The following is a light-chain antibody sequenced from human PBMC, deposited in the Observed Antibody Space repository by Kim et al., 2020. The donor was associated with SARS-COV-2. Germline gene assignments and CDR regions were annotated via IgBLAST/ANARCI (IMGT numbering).Light chain of an antibody. CDR3: QQYNNFPIN. Sequence: DIQMTQYPSTLSASVGDRVTITCRASQSFSSWLAWYQEKPGKVPKLLIYKTSILESGVPSRFSGSGSGTEFTLTISSLQPDDFATYYCQQYNNFPINFGQGTRLEIK. CDR2: KTS. CDR1: QSFSSW. V-gene: IGKV1-5*03. J-gene: IGKJ5*01.